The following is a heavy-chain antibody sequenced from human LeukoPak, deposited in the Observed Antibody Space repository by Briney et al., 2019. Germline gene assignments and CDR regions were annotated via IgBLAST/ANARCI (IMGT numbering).Heavy chain of an antibody. J-gene: IGHJ4*02. CDR3: VRSAFHAGSGNYYDY. D-gene: IGHD3-22*01. CDR2: IDNAGSIT. Sequence: GGSLRLSCAASGFTFSNYWIHWVRQAPGKGLVWASRIDNAGSITTYADSVKGRFTISRDNAENTLYLQMNSLRVEDTAVYYCVRSAFHAGSGNYYDYWGQGTLVTVSS. CDR1: GFTFSNYW. V-gene: IGHV3-74*03.